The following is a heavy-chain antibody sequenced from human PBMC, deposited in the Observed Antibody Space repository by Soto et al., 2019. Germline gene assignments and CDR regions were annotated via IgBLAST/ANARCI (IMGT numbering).Heavy chain of an antibody. V-gene: IGHV3-33*01. Sequence: QVQLVESGGGVVQPGRSLRLSCAASGFTFSSYGMHWVRQAPGKGLEWVAVIWYDGSNKYYADSVKGRFTISRDNSKNTLYRQMNSLRAEDTAVYYWAGAGGSGAFDIWGQGTMVTVSS. J-gene: IGHJ3*02. CDR3: AGAGGSGAFDI. D-gene: IGHD3-16*01. CDR2: IWYDGSNK. CDR1: GFTFSSYG.